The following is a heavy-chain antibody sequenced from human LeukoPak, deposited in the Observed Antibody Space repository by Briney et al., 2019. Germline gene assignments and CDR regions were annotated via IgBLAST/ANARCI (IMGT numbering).Heavy chain of an antibody. V-gene: IGHV3-48*03. Sequence: PGGSLRLSCAASGFTFSSYEMNWVRQAPGKGLEWVSYISSSGGTIYYADSVKGRFTISRDNAKDSLYLQMNSLIAEDTAVYYCARDRYYYDSSGYTNWRQGTLVTVSS. D-gene: IGHD3-22*01. J-gene: IGHJ4*02. CDR1: GFTFSSYE. CDR3: ARDRYYYDSSGYTN. CDR2: ISSSGGTI.